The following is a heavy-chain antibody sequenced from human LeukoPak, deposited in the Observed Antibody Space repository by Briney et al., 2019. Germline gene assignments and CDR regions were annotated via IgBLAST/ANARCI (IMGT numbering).Heavy chain of an antibody. J-gene: IGHJ4*02. CDR1: GGSISSSSYY. D-gene: IGHD6-13*01. CDR2: IYYSGST. CDR3: ARGPSSSWYGDY. V-gene: IGHV4-61*01. Sequence: SETLSLTCTVSGGSISSSSYYWSWIRQPPGKGLEWIGYIYYSGSTNYNPSLKSRVTISVDTSKNQFSLKLSSVTAADTAVYYCARGPSSSWYGDYWGQGTLVTVSS.